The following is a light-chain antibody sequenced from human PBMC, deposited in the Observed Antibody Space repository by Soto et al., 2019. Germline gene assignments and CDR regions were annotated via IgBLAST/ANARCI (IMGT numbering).Light chain of an antibody. J-gene: IGLJ1*01. CDR2: DVS. CDR1: SSDVGGYNY. Sequence: SLLTQPAPLSGSPGQAITISCTGTSSDVGGYNYVSWYQQHPGKAPKVMIYDVSNRPSGVSNRFSGSKSGNTASLTISGLQAEDEADYYCTSYTSSSTLTVFGTGTKVTVL. V-gene: IGLV2-14*01. CDR3: TSYTSSSTLTV.